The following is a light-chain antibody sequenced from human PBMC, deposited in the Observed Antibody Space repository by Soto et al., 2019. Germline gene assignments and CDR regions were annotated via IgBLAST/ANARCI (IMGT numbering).Light chain of an antibody. CDR1: QDISNY. J-gene: IGKJ4*01. V-gene: IGKV1-33*01. Sequence: DLQMTQSPSSLSASVGDRVTITCQASQDISNYLNWYQQKPGKAPKLLIYDASNLETGVPSRFSGSGSGTDFTVTISSRQPEDIATYYCQQYDNLPLTFGGGTKVEIK. CDR2: DAS. CDR3: QQYDNLPLT.